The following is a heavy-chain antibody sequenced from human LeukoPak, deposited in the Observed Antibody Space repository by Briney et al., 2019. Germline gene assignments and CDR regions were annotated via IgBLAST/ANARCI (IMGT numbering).Heavy chain of an antibody. D-gene: IGHD2/OR15-2a*01. V-gene: IGHV3-23*01. Sequence: QPGGSLRLSCAASGFTFISYAMNWVRHAPGKGLEWVSSITGSGGSTYYADSVKGRCTISRDNSKNTLYLQMNGLRADDTAVYYCAKVKNAYYFDYWGQGTLVTVS. CDR2: ITGSGGST. J-gene: IGHJ4*02. CDR1: GFTFISYA. CDR3: AKVKNAYYFDY.